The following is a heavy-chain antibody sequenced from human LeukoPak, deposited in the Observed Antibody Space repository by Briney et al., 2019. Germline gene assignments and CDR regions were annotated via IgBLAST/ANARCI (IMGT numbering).Heavy chain of an antibody. D-gene: IGHD3-22*01. CDR1: GFSLSSYA. J-gene: IGHJ6*03. V-gene: IGHV3-23*01. Sequence: GGSLRPSCAASGFSLSSYAMSWVRQAPGKGLEWVSAISGSGGSTYYADSVKGRFTISRDNSKNTLYLQMNSLRAEDTAVYYCAGGYYPEYYYYYMDVWGKGTTVTVSS. CDR2: ISGSGGST. CDR3: AGGYYPEYYYYYMDV.